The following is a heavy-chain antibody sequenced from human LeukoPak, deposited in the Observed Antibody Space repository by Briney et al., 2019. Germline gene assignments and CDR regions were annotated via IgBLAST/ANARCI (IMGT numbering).Heavy chain of an antibody. J-gene: IGHJ4*02. CDR2: ISGGGTT. CDR3: AKDRNYYDSSPALFGY. V-gene: IGHV3-23*01. D-gene: IGHD3-22*01. Sequence: PGGSLRLSCAASGFTFSNYAMSWVRQAPGKGLEWVSAISGGGTTYYADSVKGRFTISRDNSKNTLYLQMNSLRAEDTAVYYCAKDRNYYDSSPALFGYWGQGTLVTVSS. CDR1: GFTFSNYA.